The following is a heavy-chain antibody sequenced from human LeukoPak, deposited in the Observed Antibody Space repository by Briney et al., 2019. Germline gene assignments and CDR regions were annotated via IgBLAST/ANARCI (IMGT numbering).Heavy chain of an antibody. CDR1: GFTFSSYA. CDR3: AKEGSSIRDGYNS. V-gene: IGHV3-23*01. D-gene: IGHD5-24*01. CDR2: ISGSGGIT. J-gene: IGHJ4*02. Sequence: GGSLRLSCAASGFTFSSYAMSWVRQAPGKGLEWVSAISGSGGITDYADSVKGRLTVSRDNSKNTVYLQKNSLRVEDTAVYYCAKEGSSIRDGYNSWGQGTLVTVSS.